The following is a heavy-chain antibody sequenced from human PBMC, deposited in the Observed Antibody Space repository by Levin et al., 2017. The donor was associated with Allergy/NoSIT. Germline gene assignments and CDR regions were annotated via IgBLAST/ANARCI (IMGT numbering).Heavy chain of an antibody. CDR1: GFTFRTFW. CDR3: ARDHDGEDEYFDF. Sequence: GGSLRLSCAASGFTFRTFWMSWVRQAPGKGPEWVANIKQDGSDKYYVDSVEGRLTVSRDNAKNSLYLQMNSPRVEDTAVYYCARDHDGEDEYFDFWGQGTLVTVSS. V-gene: IGHV3-7*01. D-gene: IGHD3-10*01. J-gene: IGHJ4*02. CDR2: IKQDGSDK.